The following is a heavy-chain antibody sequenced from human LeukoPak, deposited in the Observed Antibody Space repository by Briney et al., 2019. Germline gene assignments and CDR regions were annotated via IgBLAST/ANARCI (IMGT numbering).Heavy chain of an antibody. CDR1: GGSIGSYY. D-gene: IGHD2-21*02. CDR2: IYSSGST. CDR3: ARFAYCGGHCWYYFDY. Sequence: SETLSLTCTVSGGSIGSYYWSWIRQPPGKGLEWIGYIYSSGSTNYNPSLKSRITISVDTSKNQFSLKLSSVTAADTAVYYCARFAYCGGHCWYYFDYWGQGSLVTVSS. J-gene: IGHJ4*02. V-gene: IGHV4-59*01.